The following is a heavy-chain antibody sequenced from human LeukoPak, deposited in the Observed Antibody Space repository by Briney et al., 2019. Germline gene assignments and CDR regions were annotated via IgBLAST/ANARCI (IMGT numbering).Heavy chain of an antibody. D-gene: IGHD4-11*01. Sequence: GGSLSLTCAASGFTFSSYNMNWVRQAPGKGLEWVSSISSSSSYIYYADSVKGRFTISRDNAKNSLYLQMNSLRAEDTAVYYCARSTAATTYSVLWGEGNLVTVSS. J-gene: IGHJ1*01. CDR1: GFTFSSYN. V-gene: IGHV3-21*01. CDR2: ISSSSSYI. CDR3: ARSTAATTYSVL.